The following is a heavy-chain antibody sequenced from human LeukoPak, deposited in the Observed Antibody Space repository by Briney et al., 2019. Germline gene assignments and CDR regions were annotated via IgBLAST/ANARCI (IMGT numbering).Heavy chain of an antibody. V-gene: IGHV4-4*09. Sequence: SETLSLTCTVSGGSISSYYWSWIRQPPGKGLEWIGYIYTSGSTNYNPSLKSRVTISVDTSKNQFSLKLSPVTAADTAVYYCARQAPDWNPWGASWFDPWGQGTLVTVSS. J-gene: IGHJ5*02. D-gene: IGHD1-1*01. CDR2: IYTSGST. CDR1: GGSISSYY. CDR3: ARQAPDWNPWGASWFDP.